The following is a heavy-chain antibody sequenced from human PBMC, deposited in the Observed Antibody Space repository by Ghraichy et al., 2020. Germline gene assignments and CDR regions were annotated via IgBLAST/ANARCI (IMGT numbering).Heavy chain of an antibody. CDR2: IHPNSGGT. CDR3: ARKMITATTTAFDY. D-gene: IGHD1-7*01. Sequence: ASVKVSCKASGYTFTGYYMHWVRQAPGQGLEWMGWIHPNSGGTNYAQKFQGRVTMTRDTSINTVYMELSRLTSDDTAVYYCARKMITATTTAFDYWGQGALVTVSS. V-gene: IGHV1-2*02. J-gene: IGHJ4*02. CDR1: GYTFTGYY.